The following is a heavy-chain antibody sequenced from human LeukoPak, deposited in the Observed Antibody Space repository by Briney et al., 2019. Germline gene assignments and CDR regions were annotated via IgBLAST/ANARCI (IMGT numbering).Heavy chain of an antibody. Sequence: GGSLRLSCAVSGFTFSSYGMHWVRQAPGKGLEWVAFIRYDGSNKYYADSVKGRFTISRDNSKNTLYLQLNSLRAEDTAVYYCAKEAGYCSSTSCYGDFVGWGQGTLVTVSS. J-gene: IGHJ1*01. CDR1: GFTFSSYG. V-gene: IGHV3-30*02. CDR3: AKEAGYCSSTSCYGDFVG. D-gene: IGHD2-2*01. CDR2: IRYDGSNK.